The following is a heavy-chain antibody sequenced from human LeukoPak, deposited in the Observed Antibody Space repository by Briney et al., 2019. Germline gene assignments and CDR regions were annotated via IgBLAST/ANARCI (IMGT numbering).Heavy chain of an antibody. CDR3: ARSYSSGWHPGNYYGMDV. J-gene: IGHJ6*02. CDR2: IGTAGDT. Sequence: GGSLRLSCAASGFTFSSYDMHWVRQATGKGLEWVSAIGTAGDTYYPGSVKGRFTISRENAKNSLYLQMNSLRAGDTAVYYCARSYSSGWHPGNYYGMDVWGQGTTVTVSS. D-gene: IGHD6-19*01. V-gene: IGHV3-13*01. CDR1: GFTFSSYD.